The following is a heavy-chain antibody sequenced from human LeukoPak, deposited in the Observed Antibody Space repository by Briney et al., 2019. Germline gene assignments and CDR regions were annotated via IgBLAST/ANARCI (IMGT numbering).Heavy chain of an antibody. J-gene: IGHJ6*03. D-gene: IGHD1-26*01. CDR2: ISYDGSNK. CDR3: AKDATTNIPYYYMDV. Sequence: GGSLRLSCAASGFTFSSYGMHWVRQAPGKGLEWVAVISYDGSNKYYADSVKGRFTISRDNSKNTLYLQMNSLRAEDTAVYYCAKDATTNIPYYYMDVWGKGTTVTVSS. CDR1: GFTFSSYG. V-gene: IGHV3-30*18.